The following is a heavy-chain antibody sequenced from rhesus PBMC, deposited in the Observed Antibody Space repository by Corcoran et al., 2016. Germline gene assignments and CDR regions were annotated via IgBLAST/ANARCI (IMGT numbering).Heavy chain of an antibody. V-gene: IGHV4-122*02. CDR1: GYSISSGYG. Sequence: QLQLQESGPGLVKPSETLSLTCAVSGYSISSGYGWSWIRQPPGKGLEWIWYISYCGSTSYNPSLKSRVTISRDTSKNQFSLKLSSVTAADTAVYYCARDWERQPFDYWGQGVLVTVSS. J-gene: IGHJ4*01. CDR3: ARDWERQPFDY. CDR2: ISYCGST. D-gene: IGHD6-25*01.